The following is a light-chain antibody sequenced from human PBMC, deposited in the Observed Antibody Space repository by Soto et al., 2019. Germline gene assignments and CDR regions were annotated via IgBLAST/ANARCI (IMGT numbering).Light chain of an antibody. CDR3: QQRSSSFT. CDR1: QSVSSY. Sequence: EIVLTQSPATLSLSPGERATLSCRASQSVSSYLGWYQQKPGQAPRLLIYDASKRATGIPARISGSGSGTDFTLSINSLEPEDSAVYYCQQRSSSFTFGPGTKVDVK. J-gene: IGKJ3*01. V-gene: IGKV3-11*01. CDR2: DAS.